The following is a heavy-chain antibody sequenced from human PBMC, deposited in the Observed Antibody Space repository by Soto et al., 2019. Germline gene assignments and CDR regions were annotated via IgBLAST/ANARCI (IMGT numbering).Heavy chain of an antibody. V-gene: IGHV1-18*01. CDR2: ISGYNGNT. J-gene: IGHJ6*02. Sequence: QVQLVQSRGEVKKPGASVKVSCKTSGYSFTTYGISWVRQAPGQGLEWMGWISGYNGNTNYAQKLQGRVTMTTDTTTRTADMERRSPRSAATAVYYCTREGPAPYYYYGMDVWGQGSTVTVS. CDR1: GYSFTTYG. CDR3: TREGPAPYYYYGMDV.